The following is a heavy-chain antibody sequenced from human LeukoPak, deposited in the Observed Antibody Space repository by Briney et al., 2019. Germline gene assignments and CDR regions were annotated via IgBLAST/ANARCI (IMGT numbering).Heavy chain of an antibody. CDR3: ARGWVMITFGGVIVKEFDY. Sequence: ASVKVSCKASGYTFTSYGISWVRQAPGQGLEWMGWINTNTGNPTYAQGFTGRFVFSLDTSVSTAYLQISSLKAEDTAVYYCARGWVMITFGGVIVKEFDYWGQGTLVTVSS. CDR1: GYTFTSYG. CDR2: INTNTGNP. V-gene: IGHV7-4-1*02. J-gene: IGHJ4*02. D-gene: IGHD3-16*02.